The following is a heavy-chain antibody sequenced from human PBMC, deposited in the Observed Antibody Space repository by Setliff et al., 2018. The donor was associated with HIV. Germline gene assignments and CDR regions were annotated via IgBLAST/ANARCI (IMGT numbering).Heavy chain of an antibody. CDR3: ARHGTWNSQRFHFDY. CDR2: IFYSGTT. D-gene: IGHD1-7*01. CDR1: GDSLSSSSYY. J-gene: IGHJ4*02. Sequence: PSETLSLTCTVSGDSLSSSSYYWGWIRQPPGKGLEWIGSIFYSGTTYYNPSLESRVTISVDTSKNQFSLKLSSATATDTAVYYCARHGTWNSQRFHFDYWGQGTPVTVS. V-gene: IGHV4-39*01.